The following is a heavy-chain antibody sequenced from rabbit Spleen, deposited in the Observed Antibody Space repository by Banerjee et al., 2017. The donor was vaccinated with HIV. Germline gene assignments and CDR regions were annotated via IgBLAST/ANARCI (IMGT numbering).Heavy chain of an antibody. Sequence: VESGGGLVKPGASLTLICTASGFSFSSGYDMSWVRQAPGKGLEWIGFIYAGSSGATYSATWAKGRFTISKTSSTTVTLQMTSLTVADTATYFCARDAGTSFSTYGMDLWGQGTLVTVS. V-gene: IGHV1S40*01. CDR2: IYAGSSGAT. J-gene: IGHJ6*01. CDR3: ARDAGTSFSTYGMDL. D-gene: IGHD8-1*01. CDR1: GFSFSSGYD.